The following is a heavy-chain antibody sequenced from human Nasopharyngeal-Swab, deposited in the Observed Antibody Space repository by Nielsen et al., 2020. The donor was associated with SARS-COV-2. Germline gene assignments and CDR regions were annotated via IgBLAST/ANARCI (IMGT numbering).Heavy chain of an antibody. Sequence: ASVKVSCKASGYTFTSYGISWVRQAPGQGLEWMGWISAYNGNTNYAQKLQGRVTMTTDTSTSTAYMDLRSLRSDDTAVYYCARNNDYVWGSYRSYYYYYGMDVWGQGTTVTVSS. D-gene: IGHD3-16*02. J-gene: IGHJ6*02. V-gene: IGHV1-18*01. CDR3: ARNNDYVWGSYRSYYYYYGMDV. CDR2: ISAYNGNT. CDR1: GYTFTSYG.